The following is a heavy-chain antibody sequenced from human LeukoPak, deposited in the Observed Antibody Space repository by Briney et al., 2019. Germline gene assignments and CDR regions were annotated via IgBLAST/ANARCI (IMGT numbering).Heavy chain of an antibody. CDR1: GFTVSSNY. D-gene: IGHD2-15*01. Sequence: GGSLRLSCAASGFTVSSNYMTWVRQAPGKGLEWVSLIYSSAVTDYADSVKGRFTISVDNSKNMMYLQMNRLRAEDTAVYYCARGFCSGGTCFDYWGQGTLVTVSS. J-gene: IGHJ4*02. CDR3: ARGFCSGGTCFDY. V-gene: IGHV3-53*01. CDR2: IYSSAVT.